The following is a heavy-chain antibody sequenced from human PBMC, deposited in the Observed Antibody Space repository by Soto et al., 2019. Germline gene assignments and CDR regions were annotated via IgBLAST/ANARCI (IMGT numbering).Heavy chain of an antibody. V-gene: IGHV4-34*01. Sequence: QVQLQQWGAGLLKPSETLSLTCAVYGGSFSGYYWSWIRQPPGKGLEWIGEINHSGSTNYNPSLRSRVTLSVDTSKNQFSLKLSSVTAADTAVYYCATAMGSGYYLYYFDYWGQGTLVTVSS. CDR1: GGSFSGYY. CDR2: INHSGST. J-gene: IGHJ4*02. CDR3: ATAMGSGYYLYYFDY. D-gene: IGHD3-3*01.